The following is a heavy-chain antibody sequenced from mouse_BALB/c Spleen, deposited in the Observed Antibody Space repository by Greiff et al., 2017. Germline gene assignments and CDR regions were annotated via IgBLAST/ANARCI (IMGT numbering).Heavy chain of an antibody. CDR3: ASYDGYYFDY. CDR2: ISSGGST. D-gene: IGHD2-3*01. CDR1: GFTFSSYA. J-gene: IGHJ2*01. V-gene: IGHV5-6-5*01. Sequence: EVKLMESGGGLVKPGGSLKLSCAASGFTFSSYAMSWVRQTPEKRLEWVASISSGGSTYYPDSVKGRFTISRDNARNILYLQMSSLRSEDTAMYYCASYDGYYFDYWGQGTTLTVSS.